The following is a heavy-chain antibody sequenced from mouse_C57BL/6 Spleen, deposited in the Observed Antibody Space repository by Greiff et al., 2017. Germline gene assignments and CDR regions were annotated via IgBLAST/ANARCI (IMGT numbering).Heavy chain of an antibody. J-gene: IGHJ2*01. CDR2: ISYDGSN. CDR1: GYSITSGYY. D-gene: IGHD1-1*01. CDR3: AREVYYYGSSSYFDY. V-gene: IGHV3-6*01. Sequence: EVKLQESGPGLVKPSQSLSLTCSVTGYSITSGYYWNWIRQFPGNKLEWMGYISYDGSNNYNPSLKNRISITRDTSKNQFFLKLNSVTTEDTATYYSAREVYYYGSSSYFDYWGQGTTLTVSS.